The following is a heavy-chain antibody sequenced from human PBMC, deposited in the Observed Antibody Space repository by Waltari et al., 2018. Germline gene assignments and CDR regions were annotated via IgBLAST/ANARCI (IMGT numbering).Heavy chain of an antibody. V-gene: IGHV3-66*02. Sequence: EVQLVESGGGLVQPGGSLRLSCAASGFTVSSNYMSWVRQAPGKGLAGVSVIYSGGSTYYADSVKGRFTISRDNSKNTLYLQMNSLRAEDTAVYYCARSPLPLVPAAIGYFDYWGQGTLVTVSS. D-gene: IGHD2-2*01. CDR3: ARSPLPLVPAAIGYFDY. CDR1: GFTVSSNY. J-gene: IGHJ4*02. CDR2: IYSGGST.